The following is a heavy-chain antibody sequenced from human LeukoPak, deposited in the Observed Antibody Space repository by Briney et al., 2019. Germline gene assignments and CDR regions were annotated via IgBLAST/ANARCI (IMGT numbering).Heavy chain of an antibody. V-gene: IGHV4-61*02. J-gene: IGHJ4*02. CDR1: GGSISSGSYY. CDR2: IYTSGST. D-gene: IGHD2/OR15-2a*01. Sequence: PSETLSLTCTVSGGSISSGSYYWSWIRQPAGKGLEWIGRIYTSGSTNYNPSLKSRVTISVDTSKNQFSLKLSSVTAADTAVFYCARGLSNSRRTLLGLDYWGQGTLVTVSS. CDR3: ARGLSNSRRTLLGLDY.